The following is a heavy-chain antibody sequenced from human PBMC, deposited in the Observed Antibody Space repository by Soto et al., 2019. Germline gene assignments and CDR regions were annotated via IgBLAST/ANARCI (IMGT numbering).Heavy chain of an antibody. CDR2: ISYDGRNE. CDR3: AKGVVREPAYFDY. V-gene: IGHV3-30*18. Sequence: GGSLRLSCTVSGFTFSAFAMYWVRQAPGKGLEWVALISYDGRNEDYAESVRGRSTISRDNSKNTLYLDMNSLSAEDSAVYFCAKGVVREPAYFDYWGQGTLVTVSS. CDR1: GFTFSAFA. J-gene: IGHJ4*02. D-gene: IGHD3-10*01.